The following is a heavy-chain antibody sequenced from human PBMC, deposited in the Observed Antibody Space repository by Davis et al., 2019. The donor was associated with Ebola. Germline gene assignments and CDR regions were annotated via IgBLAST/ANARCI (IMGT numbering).Heavy chain of an antibody. Sequence: ASVKVSCKASGYTFTSYYMHWVRQAPGQGLEWMGIINPSGGSTSYAQKFQGRVTMTRDTSTSTVYMELSSLRSEYTAVYYCARDRGALLRFDYSLYYYYYGMDVWGKGTTVTVSS. V-gene: IGHV1-46*01. J-gene: IGHJ6*04. CDR2: INPSGGST. D-gene: IGHD3-3*01. CDR1: GYTFTSYY. CDR3: ARDRGALLRFDYSLYYYYYGMDV.